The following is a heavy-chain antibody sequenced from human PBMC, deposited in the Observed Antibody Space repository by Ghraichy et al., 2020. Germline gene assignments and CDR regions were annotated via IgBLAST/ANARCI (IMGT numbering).Heavy chain of an antibody. Sequence: GGSLRLSCAASGFTFSNAWMSWVRQAPGKGLEWVGRIKSKTDGGTTDYAAPVKGRFTISRDDSKNTLYLQKNSLKTEDTAVYYCTTPITIFGVVSDYWGQGTLVTVSS. V-gene: IGHV3-15*01. CDR2: IKSKTDGGTT. CDR1: GFTFSNAW. D-gene: IGHD3-3*01. J-gene: IGHJ4*02. CDR3: TTPITIFGVVSDY.